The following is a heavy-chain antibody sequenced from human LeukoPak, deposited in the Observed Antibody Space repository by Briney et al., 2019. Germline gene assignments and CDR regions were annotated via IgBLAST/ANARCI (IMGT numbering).Heavy chain of an antibody. D-gene: IGHD3-3*01. J-gene: IGHJ6*03. Sequence: SETLSLTCAVYGGSFSGYYWSWIRQPPGKGLEWIGEINHSGSTNYNPSLKSRVTISVDTSKNQFSLKLSSVTAADTAVYYCARVSSLRFLEWLRNLYYYYYMDVWGQGTLVTVSS. CDR3: ARVSSLRFLEWLRNLYYYYYMDV. V-gene: IGHV4-34*01. CDR2: INHSGST. CDR1: GGSFSGYY.